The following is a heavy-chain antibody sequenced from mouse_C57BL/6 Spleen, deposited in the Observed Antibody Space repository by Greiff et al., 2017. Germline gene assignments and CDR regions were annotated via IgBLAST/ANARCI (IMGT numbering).Heavy chain of an antibody. J-gene: IGHJ2*01. CDR3: ARHEVYDGYYDFDY. CDR2: ISSGGSYT. Sequence: EVKLVESGGDLVKPGGSLKLSCAASGFTFSSYGMSWVRQTPDTRLEWVATISSGGSYTYYPDSVKGRFTISRDNAKNTLYLQMSSLKSEDTAMYYCARHEVYDGYYDFDYWGQGTTRTVSS. V-gene: IGHV5-6*02. CDR1: GFTFSSYG. D-gene: IGHD2-3*01.